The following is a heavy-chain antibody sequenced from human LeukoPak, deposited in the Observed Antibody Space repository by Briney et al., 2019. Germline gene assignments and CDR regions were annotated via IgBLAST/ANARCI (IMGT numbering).Heavy chain of an antibody. CDR3: ARGDIVVVPAAIPQLLGGDYYYYMDV. CDR1: GGTFSSYA. J-gene: IGHJ6*03. Sequence: GASVKVSCKAPGGTFSSYAISWVRQAPGQGLEWMGGIIPIFGTANYAQKFQGRVTITTDESTSTAYMELSSLRSEDTAVYYCARGDIVVVPAAIPQLLGGDYYYYMDVWGKGTTVTVSS. CDR2: IIPIFGTA. D-gene: IGHD2-2*01. V-gene: IGHV1-69*05.